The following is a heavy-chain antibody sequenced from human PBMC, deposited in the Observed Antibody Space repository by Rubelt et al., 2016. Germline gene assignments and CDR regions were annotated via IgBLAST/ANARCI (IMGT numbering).Heavy chain of an antibody. J-gene: IGHJ4*02. CDR2: ISAYNGNT. V-gene: IGHV1-18*01. CDR1: GYTFTSYG. Sequence: QVQLVQSGAEVKKPGASVKVSCKASGYTFTSYGISWVRQAPGQGLEWMGWISAYNGNTNYAQKLQGRVTMTTATSTRPAYMELRSLRSDDTAVYYCARNLIMITFGGVIVPPDYWGQGTLVTVSS. D-gene: IGHD3-16*02. CDR3: ARNLIMITFGGVIVPPDY.